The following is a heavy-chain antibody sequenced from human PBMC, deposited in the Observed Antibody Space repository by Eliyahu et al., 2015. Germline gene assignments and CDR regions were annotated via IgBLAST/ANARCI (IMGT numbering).Heavy chain of an antibody. D-gene: IGHD6-19*01. CDR1: GGSISXSXYX. J-gene: IGHJ3*02. CDR2: IYYSGSA. CDR3: ARREVWIASGPLRAFDI. Sequence: QLQLQESGPGLVXPSEXLSLTCTVSGGSISXSXYXWGWIRQPPGKGLEWIGDIYYSGSADYNPSLKSRVAISLDTSKNQFSLKMSSVTAADTAVYYCARREVWIASGPLRAFDIWGQGTLVTVSS. V-gene: IGHV4-39*01.